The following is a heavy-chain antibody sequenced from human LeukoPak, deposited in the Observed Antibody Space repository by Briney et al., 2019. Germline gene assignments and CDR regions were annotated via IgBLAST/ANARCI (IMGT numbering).Heavy chain of an antibody. CDR1: GFTFSSYG. J-gene: IGHJ4*02. CDR3: ARGVEMATIDRLGPLAY. Sequence: PGGSLRLSCAASGFTFSSYGMHWVRQATGKGLEWVSGIGSAGNTYYPGSVKGRFTISRENAKNSLYLQMNGLRAGDTAVYYCARGVEMATIDRLGPLAYCGQGTLVTVSS. CDR2: IGSAGNT. V-gene: IGHV3-13*04. D-gene: IGHD5-24*01.